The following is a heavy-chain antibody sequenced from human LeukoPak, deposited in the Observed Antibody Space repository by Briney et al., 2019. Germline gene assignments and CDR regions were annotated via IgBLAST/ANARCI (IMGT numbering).Heavy chain of an antibody. Sequence: GGSLRLSCADSVVTFSDYFMTWIRQAPGKGLEWVSYISGSGSNKYYADSVKGRFTISRDNAKNSLYLQMNSLRVEDTAVYYCATSQSSVAGIVGDWGQGTLVTVSS. CDR3: ATSQSSVAGIVGD. CDR1: VVTFSDYF. J-gene: IGHJ4*02. CDR2: ISGSGSNK. D-gene: IGHD6-19*01. V-gene: IGHV3-11*04.